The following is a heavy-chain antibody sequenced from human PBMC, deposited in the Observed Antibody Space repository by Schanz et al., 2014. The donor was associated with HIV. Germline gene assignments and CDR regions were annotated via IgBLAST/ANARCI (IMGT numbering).Heavy chain of an antibody. D-gene: IGHD2-8*01. CDR1: GFTFXSYW. CDR2: IYSDGSTT. Sequence: EVQLVESGGGVVQPGGSXRLSCAXSGFTFXSYWMHXXXQVPGKGLVWVSRIYSDGSTTSYADSVKGRFTISRDNAKNTLYLQMNSLRAVXPAVYFCARDCMAFYGMDVWGQGTTVTVSS. CDR3: ARDCMAFYGMDV. V-gene: IGHV3-74*01. J-gene: IGHJ6*02.